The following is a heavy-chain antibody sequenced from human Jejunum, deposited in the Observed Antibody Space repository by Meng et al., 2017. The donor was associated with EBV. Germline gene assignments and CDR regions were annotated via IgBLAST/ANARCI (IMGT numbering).Heavy chain of an antibody. CDR2: MNPNSGNT. CDR3: ARGASYGSALP. CDR1: GTTLNRYA. Sequence: QWEVVECAVEAKTRGAYVNVSLTASGTTLNRYAINWVRHATGQGREWMGWMNPNSGNTGYAQTLQGRVTITRNTSISTAYMELSSLRSEATAVYYCARGASYGSALPWCQGTLVTVSS. V-gene: IGHV1-8*01. J-gene: IGHJ5*02. D-gene: IGHD5-18*01.